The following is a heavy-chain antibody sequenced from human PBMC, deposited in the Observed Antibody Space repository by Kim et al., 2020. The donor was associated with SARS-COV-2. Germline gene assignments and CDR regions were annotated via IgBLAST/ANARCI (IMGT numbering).Heavy chain of an antibody. V-gene: IGHV5-51*01. CDR3: ARSPRTAQGGFDD. CDR2: IYAGDSDT. Sequence: GESLKISRMGSGYIFSNFWIGWVRQMPGEGLEWMGIIYAGDSDTRYSPSLQGQVTISVDKSISTAFLQWVSLKASDTAVYYCARSPRTAQGGFDDWGQGTMVTVSS. D-gene: IGHD5-18*01. J-gene: IGHJ3*01. CDR1: GYIFSNFW.